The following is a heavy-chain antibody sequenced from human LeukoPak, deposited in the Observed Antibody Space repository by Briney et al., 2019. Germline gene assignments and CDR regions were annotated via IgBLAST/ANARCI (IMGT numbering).Heavy chain of an antibody. Sequence: GGSLRLSCAASGFTFSDYYMSWIRQAPGKGLEWVSAITSSSSEIYYADSVKGRFTISRDNAKNSLYLQMNSLRAEDTAVYYCARVSSTMTVDKDFQHWGQGTLVTVSS. CDR2: ITSSSSEI. CDR3: ARVSSTMTVDKDFQH. D-gene: IGHD5-12*01. CDR1: GFTFSDYY. V-gene: IGHV3-11*06. J-gene: IGHJ1*01.